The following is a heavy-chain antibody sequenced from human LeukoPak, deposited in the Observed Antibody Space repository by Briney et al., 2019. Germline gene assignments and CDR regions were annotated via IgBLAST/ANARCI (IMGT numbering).Heavy chain of an antibody. V-gene: IGHV1-2*02. CDR2: INPKSGGT. CDR3: ARAAGSYYDSSGSYFDY. Sequence: ASVKVSCKASGYSFTGHYMHWVRQAPGQGLEWMGWINPKSGGTNYAQKFQGRVTMTRDTSISTAYMELSRLRSDDTAVYYCARAAGSYYDSSGSYFDYWGQGTLVTVSS. D-gene: IGHD3-22*01. CDR1: GYSFTGHY. J-gene: IGHJ4*02.